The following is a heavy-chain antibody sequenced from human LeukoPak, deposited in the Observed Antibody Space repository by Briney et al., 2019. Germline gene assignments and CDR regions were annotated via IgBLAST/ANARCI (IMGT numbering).Heavy chain of an antibody. Sequence: PSETLSLTCTVSGGSISRYYWSWIRRPPGKGLEWIGYIDDSGNTNYNPSLKSQVTISVDKSKNQFSLKLSFVTAADTAMYYCARSDYHNSGSHTVFDAFDISGQGTRVTVSS. D-gene: IGHD3-10*01. CDR3: ARSDYHNSGSHTVFDAFDI. V-gene: IGHV4-59*01. J-gene: IGHJ3*02. CDR1: GGSISRYY. CDR2: IDDSGNT.